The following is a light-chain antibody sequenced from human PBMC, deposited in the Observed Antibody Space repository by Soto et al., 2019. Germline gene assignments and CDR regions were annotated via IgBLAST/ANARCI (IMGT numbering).Light chain of an antibody. J-gene: IGKJ5*01. CDR1: QGINNY. CDR3: QQYNRYPIT. V-gene: IGKV1-16*02. CDR2: AAS. Sequence: DIQMTQSPSSLSASVGDRVTITCRASQGINNYLAWFQQKPGKAPKSLIYAASSLRSGVPSKFSGSGSGTDFTLTISSLQPEDFATYYCQQYNRYPITFGQGTRLEIQ.